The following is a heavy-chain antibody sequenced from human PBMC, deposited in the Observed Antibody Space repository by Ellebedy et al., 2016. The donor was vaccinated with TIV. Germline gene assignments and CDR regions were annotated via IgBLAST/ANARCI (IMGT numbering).Heavy chain of an antibody. D-gene: IGHD4-23*01. J-gene: IGHJ5*02. Sequence: GESLKISXAASGFTFRSYWMRWVRQAPGKGLEWVANIKQDGSEKYYVDSVKGRFTISRDNAKNSLYLQMNSLRAEDTAVYYCARDIGNSNWFDPWGQGTLVTVSS. V-gene: IGHV3-7*03. CDR1: GFTFRSYW. CDR2: IKQDGSEK. CDR3: ARDIGNSNWFDP.